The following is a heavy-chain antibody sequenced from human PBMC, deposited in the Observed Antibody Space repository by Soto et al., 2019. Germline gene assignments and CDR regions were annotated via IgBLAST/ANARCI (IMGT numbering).Heavy chain of an antibody. Sequence: YWIGWVRRPPGKGLEWIGEINHSGSTNYNPSLKSRVTISVDTSKNQFSLKLSSVTAADTAVYYCASSEAARPPYFDYWGQGTLVTVSS. CDR3: ASSEAARPPYFDY. CDR1: Y. V-gene: IGHV4-34*01. J-gene: IGHJ4*02. D-gene: IGHD2-2*01. CDR2: INHSGST.